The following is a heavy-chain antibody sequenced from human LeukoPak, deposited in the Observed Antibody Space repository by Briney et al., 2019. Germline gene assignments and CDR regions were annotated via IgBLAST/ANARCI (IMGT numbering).Heavy chain of an antibody. J-gene: IGHJ4*02. CDR1: GYTFTGYY. V-gene: IGHV1-2*02. Sequence: ASEKVSCKASGYTFTGYYMHWVRQVPGQGLEWMGWINPNSGDTNYAQKFQGRVTMTRDTSISTAYMELSGLGSDDTAVYYCAREISSGWSDYWGQGTLVTVSS. CDR3: AREISSGWSDY. CDR2: INPNSGDT. D-gene: IGHD6-19*01.